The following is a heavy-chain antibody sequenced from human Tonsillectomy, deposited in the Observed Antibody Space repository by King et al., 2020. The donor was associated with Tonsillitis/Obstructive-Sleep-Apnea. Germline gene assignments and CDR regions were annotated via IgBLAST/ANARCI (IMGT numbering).Heavy chain of an antibody. Sequence: QLVQSGAEVKKPGASVKVSCKASGYTFSGNHMHWVRQAPGQGLEWMGWINPNSGGTNYAQKFQGRVTMTRDTSISTAYMELSSLRSDDTAVYYCARTDIAARPNYYYGMDVWGQGTTVTVSS. CDR2: INPNSGGT. D-gene: IGHD6-6*01. V-gene: IGHV1-2*02. CDR1: GYTFSGNH. J-gene: IGHJ6*02. CDR3: ARTDIAARPNYYYGMDV.